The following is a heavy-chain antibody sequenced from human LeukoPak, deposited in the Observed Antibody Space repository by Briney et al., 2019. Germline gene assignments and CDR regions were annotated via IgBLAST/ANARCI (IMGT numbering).Heavy chain of an antibody. CDR3: ATDRNWFDP. V-gene: IGHV3-15*01. J-gene: IGHJ5*02. CDR2: LKSRSQGGTA. CDR1: GFTFNTAY. Sequence: GGSFRLSCAASGFTFNTAYMSWLRQTPGKGLEWVGRLKSRSQGGTADYAAPVKGRFTISRDDSKNTLYLQMNSLKIEDTGVYYCATDRNWFDPWGQGTLVTVSS.